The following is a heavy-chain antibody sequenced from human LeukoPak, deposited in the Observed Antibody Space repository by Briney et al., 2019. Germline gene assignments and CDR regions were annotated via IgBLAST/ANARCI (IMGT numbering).Heavy chain of an antibody. CDR1: GFTVSSNY. Sequence: GGSLRLSCAASGFTVSSNYMSWVRQAPGKGLEWVSVIYSGGSTYYADSVKGRFTISRDNSKNTLYLQMNSLRAEDTAVYYCARDKVELAGSSGWDYYYYYYMDVWGKGTTVTVSS. V-gene: IGHV3-66*01. CDR2: IYSGGST. CDR3: ARDKVELAGSSGWDYYYYYYMDV. J-gene: IGHJ6*03. D-gene: IGHD6-19*01.